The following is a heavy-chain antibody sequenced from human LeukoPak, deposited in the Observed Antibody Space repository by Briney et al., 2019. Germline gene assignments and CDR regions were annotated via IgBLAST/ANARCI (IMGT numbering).Heavy chain of an antibody. CDR1: GGTFSSYA. J-gene: IGHJ4*02. Sequence: SVKVSCKASGGTFSSYAISWVRQAPGQGLEWMGRIIPILGIANYAQKFQGRVTITADKSTSTAYMELSSLRSEDTAVYYCASFETTRPRAPVDYWGQGTLVTVSS. CDR3: ASFETTRPRAPVDY. V-gene: IGHV1-69*04. CDR2: IIPILGIA. D-gene: IGHD3-10*01.